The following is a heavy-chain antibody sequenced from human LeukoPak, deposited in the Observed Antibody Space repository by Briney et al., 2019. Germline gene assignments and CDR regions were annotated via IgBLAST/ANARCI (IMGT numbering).Heavy chain of an antibody. V-gene: IGHV3-74*01. CDR3: ARGYTDYYYFDS. J-gene: IGHJ4*02. Sequence: GGSLRLSCAASGFTFSRYWMHWVRQAPGKGLVWVSRSNTDGSTTNYADSVKGRFTISRDNAKSTLYLQMNRLRAEDTAVYYWARGYTDYYYFDSSGQGTLVTVSS. CDR2: SNTDGSTT. D-gene: IGHD4-11*01. CDR1: GFTFSRYW.